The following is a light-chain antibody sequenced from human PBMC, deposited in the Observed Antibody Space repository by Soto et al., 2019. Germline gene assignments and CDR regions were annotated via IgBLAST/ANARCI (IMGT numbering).Light chain of an antibody. V-gene: IGLV7-43*01. Sequence: QTVVTQEPSLTVSPGGTVTLTCASRTGPVTSGHYPNWFQQKPGQPPKSLIYSTTNPHSWTPARFSGSLLGGKAALTLSGFQPEDRAYFFFPLHFGDAPLVFRRGTQLTVL. CDR2: STT. CDR1: TGPVTSGHY. J-gene: IGLJ3*02. CDR3: PLHFGDAPLV.